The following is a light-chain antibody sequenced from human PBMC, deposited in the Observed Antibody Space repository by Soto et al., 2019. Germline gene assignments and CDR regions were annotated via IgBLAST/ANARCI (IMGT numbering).Light chain of an antibody. Sequence: EIVMTQSPATLSVSPGERATLSCRASQSVSSNLAWYRQKPGQAPRLLIYGASTRATGIPARFSGSGSGTEFTLTISSLQSEDFAVYYCQQYNNWPFGGGTKVEIK. CDR1: QSVSSN. CDR3: QQYNNWP. CDR2: GAS. J-gene: IGKJ4*01. V-gene: IGKV3-15*01.